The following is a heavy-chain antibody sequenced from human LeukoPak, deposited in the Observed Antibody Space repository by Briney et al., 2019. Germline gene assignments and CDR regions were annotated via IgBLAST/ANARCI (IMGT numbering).Heavy chain of an antibody. D-gene: IGHD1-26*01. J-gene: IGHJ4*02. CDR2: ISPNSGGT. V-gene: IGHV1-2*02. Sequence: GSSVKVSCKASGGTFSSYTINWVRQAPGQGLEWMGWISPNSGGTNYAQKFQGRVTMTRDTSISTAYMELSRLRSDDTAVYYCARGNVGATELFDYWGQGTLVTVSS. CDR3: ARGNVGATELFDY. CDR1: GGTFSSYT.